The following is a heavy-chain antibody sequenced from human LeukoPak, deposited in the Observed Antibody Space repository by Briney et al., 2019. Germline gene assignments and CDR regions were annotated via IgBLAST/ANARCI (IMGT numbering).Heavy chain of an antibody. CDR2: IYYSWST. V-gene: IGHV4-59*01. Sequence: PSETLSLTCTVSGGSISMYYWSWLRHPPGKGLEGLGYIYYSWSTKYNPSLKSRVSISLHTSKNQFSLKLSSVTAANTAVYYCAREFGYSSGSDAFDIWGQGTMVTVSS. D-gene: IGHD6-19*01. J-gene: IGHJ3*02. CDR1: GGSISMYY. CDR3: AREFGYSSGSDAFDI.